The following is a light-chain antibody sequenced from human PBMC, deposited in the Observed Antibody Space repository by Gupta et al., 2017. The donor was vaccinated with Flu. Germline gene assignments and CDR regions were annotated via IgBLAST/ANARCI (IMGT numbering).Light chain of an antibody. J-gene: IGLJ2*01. Sequence: SVLTQPPSASGTPGQRVTLSCSGSSSHLGSNTVNWYKQLPGTAPKLLIFINNKRRSGVPDRFSCSNSGTSAALAISGLQAEEEADYYCYAWEDSRSGHLVFGGGTKLTVL. CDR1: SSHLGSNT. V-gene: IGLV1-44*01. CDR2: INN. CDR3: YAWEDSRSGHLV.